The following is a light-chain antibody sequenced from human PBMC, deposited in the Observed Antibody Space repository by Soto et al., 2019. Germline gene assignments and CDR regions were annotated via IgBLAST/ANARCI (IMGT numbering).Light chain of an antibody. CDR3: SSYTSSSTPRV. CDR2: EVN. CDR1: SSDVGGYNY. V-gene: IGLV2-14*01. J-gene: IGLJ2*01. Sequence: QSALTQPASVSGSPGQSITISCTGTSSDVGGYNYVSWYQQHPGKAPKLIIYEVNDRPSGVSNRFSGSKSGNTASLTISGLQAEDEADYYCSSYTSSSTPRVFGGGTKVTVL.